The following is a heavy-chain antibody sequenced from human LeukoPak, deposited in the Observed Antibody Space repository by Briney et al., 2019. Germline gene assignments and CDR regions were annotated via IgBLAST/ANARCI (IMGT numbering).Heavy chain of an antibody. CDR3: ARGSGYYDTGSFSFVDN. V-gene: IGHV6-1*01. CDR2: TYYRSQWYI. D-gene: IGHD3-22*01. Sequence: SQTLSLTCAISGDSVSSDSAAWNWIRQSPSRGLEWLGRTYYRSQWYIDYAVSVKTRIIINPDTSRNQFSLELKSVTPEDTGVYYCARGSGYYDTGSFSFVDNWGQGTLVTVSS. CDR1: GDSVSSDSAA. J-gene: IGHJ4*02.